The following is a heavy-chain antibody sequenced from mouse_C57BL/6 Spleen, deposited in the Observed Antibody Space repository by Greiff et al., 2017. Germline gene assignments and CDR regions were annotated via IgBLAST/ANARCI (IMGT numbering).Heavy chain of an antibody. CDR1: GYAFSSSW. Sequence: VQLQQSGPELVKPGASVKISCKASGYAFSSSWMNWVKQRPGKGLEWIGRIYPGDGDTNYNGKFKGKATLTADKSSSTAYMQLSSLTSEDSAVYFCARGRAYGSSAWYFDDWGKGTTVTVSS. CDR2: IYPGDGDT. D-gene: IGHD1-1*01. CDR3: ARGRAYGSSAWYFDD. J-gene: IGHJ1*03. V-gene: IGHV1-82*01.